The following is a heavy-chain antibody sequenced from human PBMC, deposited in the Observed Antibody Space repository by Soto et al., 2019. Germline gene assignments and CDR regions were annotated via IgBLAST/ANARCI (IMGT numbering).Heavy chain of an antibody. V-gene: IGHV3-23*01. CDR3: TKRLPHYFDD. J-gene: IGHJ4*02. CDR1: GFTFANYA. D-gene: IGHD2-15*01. CDR2: ITGSTFDT. Sequence: GGSLRLSCAASGFTFANYAMAWVRQVPGKGLEWVSLITGSTFDTKTADSVKGRFIVSRDNSRNTLYLQMNSLRPEDTAVYYCTKRLPHYFDDWGQGTLVTVSS.